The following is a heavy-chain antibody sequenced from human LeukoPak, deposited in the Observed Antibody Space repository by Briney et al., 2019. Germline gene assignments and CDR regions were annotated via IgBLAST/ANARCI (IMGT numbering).Heavy chain of an antibody. CDR3: ARSIAAAGTYDYYYYMDV. Sequence: GGSLRLSCAASGFTFSSYWMSWVRQAPGKGLGWVSYISSSGSTIYYADSVKGRFTISRDNAKNSLYLQMNSLRAEDTALYHCARSIAAAGTYDYYYYMDVWGKGTTVTISS. D-gene: IGHD6-13*01. J-gene: IGHJ6*03. CDR2: ISSSGSTI. V-gene: IGHV3-48*04. CDR1: GFTFSSYW.